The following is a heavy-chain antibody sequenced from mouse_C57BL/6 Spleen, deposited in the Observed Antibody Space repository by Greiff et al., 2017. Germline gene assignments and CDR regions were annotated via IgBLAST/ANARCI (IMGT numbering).Heavy chain of an antibody. CDR3: ARGSYYYGSSYWFDY. CDR1: GYTFTGYW. V-gene: IGHV1-9*01. CDR2: ILPGSGST. D-gene: IGHD1-1*01. Sequence: VQLQQSGAELMKPGASVKLSCTATGYTFTGYWIAWVKQRPGHGLEWIGEILPGSGSTNYNEKFKGKATFTADTSSNTAYMQLSSLTTEDSAIYTCARGSYYYGSSYWFDYWGQGTTLTVSS. J-gene: IGHJ2*01.